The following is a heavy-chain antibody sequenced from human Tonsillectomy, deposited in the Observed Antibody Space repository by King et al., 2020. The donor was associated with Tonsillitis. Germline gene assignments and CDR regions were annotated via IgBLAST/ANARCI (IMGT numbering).Heavy chain of an antibody. CDR3: ARGSRLGIYYFDY. J-gene: IGHJ4*02. CDR2: IYYSGST. Sequence: QLQESGPGLVKPSETLSLTCTVSGGSISSRSYYWGWIRQPPGKGLEWIGSIYYSGSTYYNPSLKSRVTMSVDTSNNQFSLKLSSVTAADTAVYYCARGSRLGIYYFDYWGQGTLVTVSS. D-gene: IGHD3-22*01. CDR1: GGSISSRSYY. V-gene: IGHV4-39*01.